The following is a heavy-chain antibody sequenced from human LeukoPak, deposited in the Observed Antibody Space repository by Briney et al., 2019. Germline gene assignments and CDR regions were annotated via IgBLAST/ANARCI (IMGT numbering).Heavy chain of an antibody. CDR2: ISGRGTTR. J-gene: IGHJ4*02. Sequence: GGSLRLSCAASGFTFSTYEMNWVRQAPGKGLEWVSYISGRGTTRYYADSVKGRFTLSRDNAKNSQYLQMNSLRAGDTAVYYCARMGVAVTTVDYWGQGTLVTVSS. CDR3: ARMGVAVTTVDY. V-gene: IGHV3-48*03. D-gene: IGHD4-17*01. CDR1: GFTFSTYE.